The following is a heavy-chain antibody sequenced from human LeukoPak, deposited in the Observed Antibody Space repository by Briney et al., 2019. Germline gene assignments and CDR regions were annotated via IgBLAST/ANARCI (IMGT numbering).Heavy chain of an antibody. V-gene: IGHV4-34*01. CDR1: GGSFSGYY. Sequence: SETLSLTCAVYGGSFSGYYWSWIRQPPGKGLEWIGEINHSGSTNYNPSLKSRVTISGDTSKNQFSLKLSSVTAADTAVYYCARLMSVIAPYYYYYMDVWGKGTTVTISS. CDR3: ARLMSVIAPYYYYYMDV. CDR2: INHSGST. J-gene: IGHJ6*03.